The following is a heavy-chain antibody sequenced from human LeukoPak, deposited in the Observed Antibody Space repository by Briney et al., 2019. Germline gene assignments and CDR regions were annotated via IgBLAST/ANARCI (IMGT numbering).Heavy chain of an antibody. CDR2: IYSGGST. CDR3: ARCVAARPSYFDL. D-gene: IGHD6-6*01. J-gene: IGHJ4*02. Sequence: GGSLRVSCAASGLTVSSNHMTWVRQVPGKGLEWVSVIYSGGSTDYVDSVKGRFTISRDNSKNTVYLQMNSLRAEDTAVYYCARCVAARPSYFDLWGQGTLVTASS. V-gene: IGHV3-53*01. CDR1: GLTVSSNH.